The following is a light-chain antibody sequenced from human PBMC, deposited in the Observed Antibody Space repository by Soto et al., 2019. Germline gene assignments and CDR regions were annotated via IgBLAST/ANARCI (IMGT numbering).Light chain of an antibody. CDR3: ATWDDSRNKV. CDR1: TSNIGSNT. J-gene: IGLJ1*01. Sequence: QSVLTQPPSASGTPGQWVTISCSGSTSNIGSNTVNWYQQLPGTAPKLLIYNNDQRPSGVPDRFSGSKSGTSASLAISGLQSEDEEDYYCATWDDSRNKVFGTGTKLTVL. V-gene: IGLV1-44*01. CDR2: NND.